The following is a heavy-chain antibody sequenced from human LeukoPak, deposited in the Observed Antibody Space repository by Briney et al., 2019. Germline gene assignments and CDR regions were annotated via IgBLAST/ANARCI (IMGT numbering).Heavy chain of an antibody. J-gene: IGHJ4*02. CDR3: ARGLLLWRFDY. V-gene: IGHV4-59*01. D-gene: IGHD3-10*01. Sequence: PSETLSLTCTVSGGSISSYYWSWIRQPPGKGLEWIGYIYYSGSTNYNPSLKSQVTISVDTSKNQFSLKLSSVTAADTAVYYCARGLLLWRFDYWGQGTLVTVSS. CDR2: IYYSGST. CDR1: GGSISSYY.